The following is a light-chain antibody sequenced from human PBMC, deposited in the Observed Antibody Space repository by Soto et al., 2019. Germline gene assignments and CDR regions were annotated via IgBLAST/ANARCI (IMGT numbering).Light chain of an antibody. CDR1: QSVLYSSNNKNY. CDR2: WAS. J-gene: IGKJ2*01. Sequence: DIVMTQSPDSLAVSLGERATINCKSSQSVLYSSNNKNYLAWYQQRPGQPPKLLIYWASTRESGVPERFSGRGSGTDFTPPITRLQAEDGAVYYCQQYESTPPTFGQGTKLEIK. V-gene: IGKV4-1*01. CDR3: QQYESTPPT.